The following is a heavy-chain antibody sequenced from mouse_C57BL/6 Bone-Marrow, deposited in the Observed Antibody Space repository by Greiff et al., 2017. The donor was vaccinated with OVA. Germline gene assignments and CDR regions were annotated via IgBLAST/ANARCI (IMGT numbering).Heavy chain of an antibody. J-gene: IGHJ4*01. CDR3: ARGEITTVVATDYAMDY. CDR1: GYSFTGYY. CDR2: INPSTGGT. D-gene: IGHD1-1*01. Sequence: EVQLQQSGPELVKPGASVKISCKASGYSFTGYYMNWVKQSPEKSLEWIGEINPSTGGTTYNQKFKAKATLTVDKSSSTAYMQLKSLTSEDSAVYYCARGEITTVVATDYAMDYWGQGTSVTVSS. V-gene: IGHV1-42*01.